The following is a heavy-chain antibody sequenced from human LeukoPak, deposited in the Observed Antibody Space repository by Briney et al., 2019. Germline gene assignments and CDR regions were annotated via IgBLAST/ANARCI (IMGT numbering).Heavy chain of an antibody. J-gene: IGHJ4*02. Sequence: GGSLRLSCAASGFTFSSYWMSWVRQAPGKGLEWVANIKQDGSEKYYVDSVKGRFTISRDNAKNSLYLQMNSLRTEDTATYYCARGPTRANSSDYWGQGTLVTVSS. V-gene: IGHV3-7*01. CDR3: ARGPTRANSSDY. CDR2: IKQDGSEK. CDR1: GFTFSSYW. D-gene: IGHD2/OR15-2a*01.